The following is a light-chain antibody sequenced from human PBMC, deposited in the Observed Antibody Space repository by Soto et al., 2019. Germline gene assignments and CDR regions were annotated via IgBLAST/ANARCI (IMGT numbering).Light chain of an antibody. CDR3: LQRDKWPIT. Sequence: EIVLTQSPATLSLSPGERATLSCRASQTVSIYLAWYQQKPGQAPRLLIYDASNRATGIPARFSGSGSGTDFTLTISSLEPEDFAVYYCLQRDKWPITFGPGTRLEIK. V-gene: IGKV3-11*01. J-gene: IGKJ5*01. CDR2: DAS. CDR1: QTVSIY.